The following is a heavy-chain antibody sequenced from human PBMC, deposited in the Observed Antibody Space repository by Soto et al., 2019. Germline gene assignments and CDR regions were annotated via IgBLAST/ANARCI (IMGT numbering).Heavy chain of an antibody. J-gene: IGHJ4*02. Sequence: GGSLRLSCAAPGFTFSTYWMHWVRQAPGKGLVWVSRINSDGSTTTYADSVKGRFTISRDNAKNTLYLQMNSLRAEDTAVFYCARISAAATSFDYWGQGILVTVSS. V-gene: IGHV3-74*01. CDR3: ARISAAATSFDY. CDR2: INSDGSTT. CDR1: GFTFSTYW. D-gene: IGHD6-13*01.